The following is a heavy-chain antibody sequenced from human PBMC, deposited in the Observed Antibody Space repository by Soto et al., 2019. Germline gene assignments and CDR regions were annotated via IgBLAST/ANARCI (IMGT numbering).Heavy chain of an antibody. CDR2: ISAYNGNT. CDR3: ARVLLWFGELHYFDY. Sequence: ASVKVSCKASGYTFTNFLLSWVRQAPGQGLEWMGWISAYNGNTYYAQRVQGRVTMTTDTSTSTAYMELRSLRSDDTAMYYCARVLLWFGELHYFDYWGQGSLVTVS. J-gene: IGHJ4*02. V-gene: IGHV1-18*01. D-gene: IGHD3-10*01. CDR1: GYTFTNFL.